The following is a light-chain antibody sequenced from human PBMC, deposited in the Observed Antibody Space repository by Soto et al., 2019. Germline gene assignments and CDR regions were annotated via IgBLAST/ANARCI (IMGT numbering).Light chain of an antibody. CDR2: GAS. Sequence: EIVMTQSPGTLSVSPGERVTLSCWASQSVGNNLAWHQQKPGQAPRLLIYGASTRATGFPARFSGSGSGTEFTLTISSLQSEDFAVYYCQQYNGWPITFGQGTRLEIK. J-gene: IGKJ5*01. V-gene: IGKV3-15*01. CDR1: QSVGNN. CDR3: QQYNGWPIT.